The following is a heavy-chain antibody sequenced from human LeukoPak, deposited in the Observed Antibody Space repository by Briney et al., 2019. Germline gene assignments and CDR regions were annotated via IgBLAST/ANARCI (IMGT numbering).Heavy chain of an antibody. Sequence: GGSLRLTCAASGFRFSSYAMSWVRQAPGKGLEWVSAISGSGVSTYYADSVKGRFTVSRDNSKNTLYLQMSSLRAEDTAVYYCTTEYNFNYYDSSGYYYWGQGTLVTVSS. J-gene: IGHJ4*02. D-gene: IGHD3-22*01. CDR2: ISGSGVST. V-gene: IGHV3-23*01. CDR3: TTEYNFNYYDSSGYYY. CDR1: GFRFSSYA.